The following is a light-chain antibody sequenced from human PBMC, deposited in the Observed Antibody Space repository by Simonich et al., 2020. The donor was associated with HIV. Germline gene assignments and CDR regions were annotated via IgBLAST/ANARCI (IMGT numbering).Light chain of an antibody. CDR2: EDS. Sequence: SYELTQPPSVSVSPGQTARITLSRDALPQKYGYWYQQKSGPAPVLVIYEDSKRPSGIPERFFGSSSGTMATLTISGAQVEDEADYYCYSTDSSGNHVVFGGGTKLTVL. CDR1: ALPQKY. CDR3: YSTDSSGNHVV. V-gene: IGLV3-10*01. J-gene: IGLJ2*01.